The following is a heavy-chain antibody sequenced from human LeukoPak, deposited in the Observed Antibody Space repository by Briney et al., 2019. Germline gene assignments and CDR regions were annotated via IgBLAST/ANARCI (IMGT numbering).Heavy chain of an antibody. CDR3: ARGRGLYYDFWSGYVF. D-gene: IGHD3-3*01. CDR2: INHSGST. CDR1: GGSFSGYY. Sequence: PSETLSLTCAVYGGSFSGYYWSWIRQPPGKGPEWIGEINHSGSTNYNPSLKSRVTISVDTSKNQFSLKLSSVTAADTAVYYCARGRGLYYDFWSGYVFWGQGTLVTVSS. V-gene: IGHV4-34*01. J-gene: IGHJ4*02.